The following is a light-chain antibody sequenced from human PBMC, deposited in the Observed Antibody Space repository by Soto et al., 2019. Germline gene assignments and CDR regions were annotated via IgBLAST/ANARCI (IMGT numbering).Light chain of an antibody. CDR3: QQANSFPLT. Sequence: DIQMTQSPSTLSASLGDTVTITCRASQRISGWLAWHQQKPGKAPKLLIYAASSLQSGVPSRFRGSGSGTDFTLTISSLQPEDFETYYCQQANSFPLTFGGGTKVDIK. V-gene: IGKV1-12*01. CDR2: AAS. CDR1: QRISGW. J-gene: IGKJ4*01.